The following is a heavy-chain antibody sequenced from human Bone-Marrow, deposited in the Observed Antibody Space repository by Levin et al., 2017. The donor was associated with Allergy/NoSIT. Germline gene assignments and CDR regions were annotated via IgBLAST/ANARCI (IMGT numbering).Heavy chain of an antibody. CDR1: GGSISSGGYS. CDR3: AKSLWVGAYFDY. CDR2: IYHSGST. Sequence: SETLSLTCAVSGGSISSGGYSWSWIRQPPGKGLEWIGYIYHSGSTYYNPSLKSRVTISMDRSKNPFSLNLTSVTAADTAVYFCAKSLWVGAYFDYWGQGTLVTVSS. J-gene: IGHJ4*02. D-gene: IGHD3-10*01. V-gene: IGHV4-30-2*01.